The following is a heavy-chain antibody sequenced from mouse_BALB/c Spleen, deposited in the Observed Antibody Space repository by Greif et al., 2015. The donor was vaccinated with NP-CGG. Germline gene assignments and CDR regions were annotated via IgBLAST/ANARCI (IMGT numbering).Heavy chain of an antibody. CDR1: GYSFTSYW. V-gene: IGHV1-5*01. D-gene: IGHD2-1*01. CDR3: TNGNYYWYFDV. CDR2: IYPGNSDT. Sequence: VQLQQSGTVLARPGASVKMSCKASGYSFTSYWMHWVKQRPGQGLEWIGAIYPGNSDTSYNQKFKGKAKLTAVTSASTAYMELSSLTSEDSAVYYCTNGNYYWYFDVWGAGTTVTVSS. J-gene: IGHJ1*01.